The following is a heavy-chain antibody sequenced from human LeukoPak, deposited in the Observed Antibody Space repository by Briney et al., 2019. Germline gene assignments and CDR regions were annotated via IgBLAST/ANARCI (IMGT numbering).Heavy chain of an antibody. J-gene: IGHJ6*02. CDR3: AKDLGQWMVLHGMDV. Sequence: PGGSLRLSCAASGFTFNTYGIYWVRQAPGKGLESVAVISHDGSDKYYADSVKGRFTISRDNSKNTVYLQMNSLRDEDTAMYYCAKDLGQWMVLHGMDVWGQGTTVTVSS. CDR2: ISHDGSDK. V-gene: IGHV3-30*18. D-gene: IGHD6-19*01. CDR1: GFTFNTYG.